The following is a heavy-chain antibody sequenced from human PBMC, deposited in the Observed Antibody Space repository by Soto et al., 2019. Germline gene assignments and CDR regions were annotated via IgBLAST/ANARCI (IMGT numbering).Heavy chain of an antibody. D-gene: IGHD2-2*03. CDR2: IIPILGIA. J-gene: IGHJ4*02. V-gene: IGHV1-69*02. Sequence: QVQLVQSGAEVKKPGSSVKVSCKASGCTFSSYTISWVRQAPGQGLEWMGRIIPILGIANYAQKFQGRVTITADKSTSTAYMELSSLRSEDTAVYYCASSPRGYCSSTSCHYFDYWGQGTLVTVSS. CDR3: ASSPRGYCSSTSCHYFDY. CDR1: GCTFSSYT.